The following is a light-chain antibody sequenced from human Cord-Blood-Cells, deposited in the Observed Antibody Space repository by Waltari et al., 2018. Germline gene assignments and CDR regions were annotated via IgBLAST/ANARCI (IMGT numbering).Light chain of an antibody. Sequence: TQSPATLSLSPGERATLSCRASQSVSSYLAWYQQKPGQAPRVLIYDASNRATGIPARFSGSGSGTDFTLTISSLEPEDFAVYYCQQRSNWITCGQGTRLEIK. J-gene: IGKJ5*01. CDR2: DAS. CDR3: QQRSNWIT. V-gene: IGKV3-11*01. CDR1: QSVSSY.